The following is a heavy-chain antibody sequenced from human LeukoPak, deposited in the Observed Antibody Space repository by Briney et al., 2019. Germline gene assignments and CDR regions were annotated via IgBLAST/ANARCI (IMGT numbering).Heavy chain of an antibody. Sequence: GGSLRLSCAASGFTFDDYAMHWVRQAPGKGLEWVSLISGDGGSTYYADSVKGRFTISRDNSKNSLYLQMNSLRTEDTASYYCAKDISPVGEVFDYWGQGTLVTVSS. CDR1: GFTFDDYA. D-gene: IGHD2-2*01. CDR2: ISGDGGST. V-gene: IGHV3-43*02. J-gene: IGHJ4*02. CDR3: AKDISPVGEVFDY.